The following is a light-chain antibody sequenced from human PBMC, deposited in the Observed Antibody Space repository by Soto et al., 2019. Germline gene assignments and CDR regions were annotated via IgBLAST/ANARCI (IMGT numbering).Light chain of an antibody. CDR1: SSDVGGYNY. CDR2: DVS. CDR3: SSYTTSNTRQIV. Sequence: QTVVTQPASVSGSPGQSITISCTGTSSDVGGYNYVSWYQHHPGKAPKLMIFDVSNRPSGVSNRFSGSKSGNTASLTISGLQPEDEADYYGSSYTTSNTRQIVFGTGTKVTVL. V-gene: IGLV2-14*03. J-gene: IGLJ1*01.